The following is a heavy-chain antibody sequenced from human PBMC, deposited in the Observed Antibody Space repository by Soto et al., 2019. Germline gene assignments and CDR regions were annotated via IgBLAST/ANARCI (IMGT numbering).Heavy chain of an antibody. CDR1: GFTFSNAW. CDR2: IKSKTDGGTT. Sequence: GVSLRLSCAASGFTFSNAWMIWVRQAPGKGLEWVGRIKSKTDGGTTDYAAPVKGRFTISRDDSKNTLYLQMNSLKTEDTAVYYCTTVYDFWSGYRDVWGQGTTVTVSS. J-gene: IGHJ6*02. D-gene: IGHD3-3*01. V-gene: IGHV3-15*01. CDR3: TTVYDFWSGYRDV.